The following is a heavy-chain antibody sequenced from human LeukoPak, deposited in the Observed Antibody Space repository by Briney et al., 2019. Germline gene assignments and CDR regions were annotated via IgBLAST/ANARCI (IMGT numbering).Heavy chain of an antibody. CDR1: GFTFTSYA. V-gene: IGHV3-23*01. CDR2: ISGSGGST. CDR3: AKRSHMLGATNPNYYFDH. J-gene: IGHJ4*02. Sequence: PGGSLRLSCAASGFTFTSYAMSWVRQAPGKGLEWVSAISGSGGSTYYADSVKGRFTISRDNSKNTLFLQMNSLSAEDTAVYYCAKRSHMLGATNPNYYFDHWGQGTLVTVSS. D-gene: IGHD1-26*01.